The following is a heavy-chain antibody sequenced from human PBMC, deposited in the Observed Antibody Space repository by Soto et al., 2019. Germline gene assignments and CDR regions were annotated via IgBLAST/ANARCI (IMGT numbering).Heavy chain of an antibody. J-gene: IGHJ4*02. CDR3: ARDLTKGGGSAGFDY. CDR2: INPKSGGT. Sequence: ASVKVSCKAPGYTFTVYYMHWVRQAPGQGLEWMGWINPKSGGTMYPQKFQGRVTMTWDTSISTAYMALTRLRSDDTAVYYCARDLTKGGGSAGFDYWGQGTLVTVSS. D-gene: IGHD1-26*01. CDR1: GYTFTVYY. V-gene: IGHV1-2*02.